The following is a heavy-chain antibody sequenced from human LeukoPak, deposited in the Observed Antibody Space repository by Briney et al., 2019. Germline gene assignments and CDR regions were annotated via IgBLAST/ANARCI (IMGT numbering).Heavy chain of an antibody. CDR1: GFTFSTYS. D-gene: IGHD1-1*01. V-gene: IGHV3-21*01. CDR2: ISSGSSYI. CDR3: ARDGQLERRLSFDY. J-gene: IGHJ4*02. Sequence: GGSLRLSCAASGFTFSTYSMNWVRQAPGKGLEWVSSISSGSSYIYYADSVKGRFTISRDNAKNSLYLQMNSLRAEDTAVYYCARDGQLERRLSFDYWGQGTPVTVSS.